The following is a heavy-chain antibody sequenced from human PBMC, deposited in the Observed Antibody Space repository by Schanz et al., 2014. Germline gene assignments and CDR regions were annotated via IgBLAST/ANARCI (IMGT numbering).Heavy chain of an antibody. Sequence: QVQLVQSEAEVKKPGSSVKVSCKASGYTTFTDYYIHWVRQAPGQGLEWMGRIIPILGIANYAQKFQGRVTITADKSTFTAYMDVSSLRSEDTAVYYCARGYGDSPTDFWGQGTLVTVSS. CDR3: ARGYGDSPTDF. CDR1: GYTTFTDYY. V-gene: IGHV1-69*02. J-gene: IGHJ4*02. CDR2: IIPILGIA. D-gene: IGHD4-17*01.